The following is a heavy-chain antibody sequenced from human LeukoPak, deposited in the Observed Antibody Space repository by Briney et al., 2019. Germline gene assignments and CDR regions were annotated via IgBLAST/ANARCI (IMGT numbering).Heavy chain of an antibody. CDR2: TNPNNGDT. CDR3: ARVDPGDGYNKDPY. V-gene: IGHV1-2*02. D-gene: IGHD5-24*01. Sequence: ASVKVSCKASGYTLSDYYMHWVRLAAGQGLEWMGWTNPNNGDTNYAQKFQGRVTMTRDTSISTAYMELSRLTSDDTAVYYCARVDPGDGYNKDPYWGQGTLVTVSS. CDR1: GYTLSDYY. J-gene: IGHJ4*02.